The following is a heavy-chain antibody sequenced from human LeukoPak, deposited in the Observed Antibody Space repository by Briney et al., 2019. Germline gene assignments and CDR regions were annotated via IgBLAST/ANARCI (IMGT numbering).Heavy chain of an antibody. CDR3: ARDGGVVVPAAYYYYMDV. J-gene: IGHJ6*03. D-gene: IGHD2-2*01. CDR2: IYYSGST. Sequence: SETLSLTCTVSGGSISSYYWSWIRQPPGKGLEWIGYIYYSGSTNYNPPLKSRVTISVDTSKNQFSLKLSSVTAADTAVYYCARDGGVVVPAAYYYYMDVWGKGTTVTVSS. V-gene: IGHV4-59*01. CDR1: GGSISSYY.